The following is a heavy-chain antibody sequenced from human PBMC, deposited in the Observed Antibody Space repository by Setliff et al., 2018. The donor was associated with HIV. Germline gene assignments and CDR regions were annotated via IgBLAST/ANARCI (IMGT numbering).Heavy chain of an antibody. CDR2: IIPLFGSA. D-gene: IGHD4-4*01. V-gene: IGHV1-69*13. CDR1: GNSFHSYA. CDR3: AKDGPTVIEGSYMDV. J-gene: IGHJ6*03. Sequence: GASVKVSCKASGNSFHSYAFSWVRQAPGQGLEWMGGIIPLFGSAIYAQKFQGRVTITADESTSTVYMEVSGLRFEDTAVYFCAKDGPTVIEGSYMDVWGKGTTVTVSS.